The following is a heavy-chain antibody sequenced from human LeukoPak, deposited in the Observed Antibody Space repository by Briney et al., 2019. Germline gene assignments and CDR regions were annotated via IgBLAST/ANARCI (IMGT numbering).Heavy chain of an antibody. D-gene: IGHD3-22*01. Sequence: PGGSLRLSCSASGFTVSSNYMSWVRQAPGKGLEWVSVIYRGGETYYADSVKGRFIISRDNSKNMLYLRMISVTAEDTAVYFCARTDKDYYDGGGYYLYFQHWGQGTLVTVSS. V-gene: IGHV3-66*01. CDR1: GFTVSSNY. CDR2: IYRGGET. CDR3: ARTDKDYYDGGGYYLYFQH. J-gene: IGHJ1*01.